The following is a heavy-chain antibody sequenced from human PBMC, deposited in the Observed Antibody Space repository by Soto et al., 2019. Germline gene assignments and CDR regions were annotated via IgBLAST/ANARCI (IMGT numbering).Heavy chain of an antibody. V-gene: IGHV4-59*08. CDR2: IYYSGST. Sequence: SETLSLTCTVSGASISIYYHSWVRQPPGKRLEWIGYIYYSGSTIYNPSLESRVSMSLDTSKNQFSLRLSSVTAADTAVYYCARHGGTGTTFNYWGRGVLVTAPQ. D-gene: IGHD1-1*01. CDR1: GASISIYY. J-gene: IGHJ4*02. CDR3: ARHGGTGTTFNY.